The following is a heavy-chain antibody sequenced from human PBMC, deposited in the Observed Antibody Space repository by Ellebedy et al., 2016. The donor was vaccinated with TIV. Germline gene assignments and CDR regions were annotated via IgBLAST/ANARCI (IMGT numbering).Heavy chain of an antibody. CDR3: ARVDRGLAFDY. CDR1: GFGVSANY. Sequence: GGSLRLPCAVSGFGVSANYLSWVRQAPGKGLEWVSIIFSAGTTYHADSVKGRFTISRDTSKNMVYLQMNSLRAEDTAVYYCARVDRGLAFDYWGRGTLVTVSS. J-gene: IGHJ4*02. CDR2: IFSAGTT. D-gene: IGHD3-22*01. V-gene: IGHV3-53*01.